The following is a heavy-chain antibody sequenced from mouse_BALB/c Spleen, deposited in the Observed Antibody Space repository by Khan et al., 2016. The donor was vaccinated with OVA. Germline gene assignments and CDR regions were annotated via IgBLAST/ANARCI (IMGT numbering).Heavy chain of an antibody. D-gene: IGHD2-14*01. Sequence: EVQLQESGPSLVKPSQTLSLTCSVTGDSITSGYWSWIRKFPGNKLEYMGYMIYTGYTDYNPSLKSRLAITRHTSKNQYYLQLNSVTEDTATYYCASSTYRYAFAYWGQGTLVTVSA. CDR1: GDSITSGY. CDR3: ASSTYRYAFAY. CDR2: MIYTGYT. J-gene: IGHJ3*01. V-gene: IGHV3-8*02.